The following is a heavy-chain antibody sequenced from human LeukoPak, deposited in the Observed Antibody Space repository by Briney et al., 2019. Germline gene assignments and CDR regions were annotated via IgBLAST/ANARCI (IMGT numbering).Heavy chain of an antibody. CDR2: IIPILGIA. Sequence: SVKVSCKASGGTFSSYAISWVRQAPGQGLEWMGRIIPILGIANYAQKFQGRVTITADKSTSTAYMELSSLRSEDTAVYYCARAHSSGYFTHAFDIWSQGTMVTVSS. V-gene: IGHV1-69*04. J-gene: IGHJ3*02. D-gene: IGHD3-22*01. CDR1: GGTFSSYA. CDR3: ARAHSSGYFTHAFDI.